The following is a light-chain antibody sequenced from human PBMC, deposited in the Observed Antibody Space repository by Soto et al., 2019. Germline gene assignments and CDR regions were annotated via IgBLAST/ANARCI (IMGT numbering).Light chain of an antibody. CDR3: QQYKSFSLP. Sequence: DIQMTQSPSTLSASVGDRVTITCRASQSIDSWLAWYQQKPGKAPNLLIYKTSNLESGVPSRFSGSGSGTEFSLTISSLQPDDFATYYCQQYKSFSLPFGGGTRVEVK. J-gene: IGKJ4*01. V-gene: IGKV1-5*03. CDR2: KTS. CDR1: QSIDSW.